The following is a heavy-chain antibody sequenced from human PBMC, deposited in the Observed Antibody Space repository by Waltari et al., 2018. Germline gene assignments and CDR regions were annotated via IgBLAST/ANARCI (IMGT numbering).Heavy chain of an antibody. CDR1: GFTFSSYA. CDR2: ISGSGGST. V-gene: IGHV3-23*01. Sequence: EVQLLESGGGLVQPGGSLRLSCAASGFTFSSYAMRWVRPAPGKGLEWVSAISGSGGSTYYADSVKGRFTISRDNSKNTLYLQMNSLRAEDTAVYYCAKDTHHPYYYDSSGYYYGFDYWGQGTLVTVSS. J-gene: IGHJ4*02. CDR3: AKDTHHPYYYDSSGYYYGFDY. D-gene: IGHD3-22*01.